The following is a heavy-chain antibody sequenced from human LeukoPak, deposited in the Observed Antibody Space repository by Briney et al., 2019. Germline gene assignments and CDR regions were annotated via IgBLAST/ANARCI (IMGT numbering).Heavy chain of an antibody. Sequence: PGGSLRLSCAASGFTVSSNYMSWVRQAPGKGLEWVSVIYSGGSTYYADSVKGRFTISRDNSKNTLYLQMNSLRAEDTAVYYCARDPGHCSGGSCYFAASNRYYGMDVWGQGTTVTVSS. CDR3: ARDPGHCSGGSCYFAASNRYYGMDV. CDR2: IYSGGST. V-gene: IGHV3-66*01. D-gene: IGHD2-15*01. J-gene: IGHJ6*02. CDR1: GFTVSSNY.